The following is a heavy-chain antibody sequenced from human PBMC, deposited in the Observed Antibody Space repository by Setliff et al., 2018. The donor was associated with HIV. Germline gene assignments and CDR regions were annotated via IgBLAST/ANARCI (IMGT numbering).Heavy chain of an antibody. J-gene: IGHJ4*02. V-gene: IGHV3-33*06. D-gene: IGHD5-12*01. Sequence: PGGSLRLSCAASGFTFSSYGMHWVRQAPGKGLEWVAVIWYDGSNKYYADPVKGRFTISRDNSKNTLYLQMNSLRAEDTAVYYCAKAVGGGYAGYFDYWGQGTLVTVSS. CDR2: IWYDGSNK. CDR1: GFTFSSYG. CDR3: AKAVGGGYAGYFDY.